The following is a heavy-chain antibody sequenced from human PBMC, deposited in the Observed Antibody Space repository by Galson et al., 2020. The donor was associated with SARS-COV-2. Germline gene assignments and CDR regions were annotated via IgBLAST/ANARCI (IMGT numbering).Heavy chain of an antibody. CDR1: GGSISSGSYY. CDR2: IFYSGTT. D-gene: IGHD3-16*01. V-gene: IGHV4-31*03. CDR3: ARVGALNFDY. Sequence: ASETLSLTCTVSGGSISSGSYYWSWIRQHPGKGPEWIGYIFYSGTTSYNPSLASRLAISVDTSQNQFSLRLTSVTAADTAVYFCARVGALNFDYWGKGALVTVSS. J-gene: IGHJ4*02.